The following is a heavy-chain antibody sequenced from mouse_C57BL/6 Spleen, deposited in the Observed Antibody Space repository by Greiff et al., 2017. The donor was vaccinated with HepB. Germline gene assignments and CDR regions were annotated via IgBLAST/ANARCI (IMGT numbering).Heavy chain of an antibody. CDR2: INPSNGGT. J-gene: IGHJ4*01. CDR3: ARSLSRRYAMDY. V-gene: IGHV1-53*01. CDR1: GYTFTSYW. D-gene: IGHD1-1*01. Sequence: QVQLKQPGTELVKPGASVKLSCKASGYTFTSYWMHWVKQRPGQGLEWIGNINPSNGGTNYNEKFKSKATLTVDKSSSTAYMQLSSLTSEDSAVYYCARSLSRRYAMDYWGQGTSVTVSS.